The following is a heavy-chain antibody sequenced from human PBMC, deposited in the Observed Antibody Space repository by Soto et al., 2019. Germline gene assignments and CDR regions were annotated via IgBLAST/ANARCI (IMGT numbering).Heavy chain of an antibody. V-gene: IGHV3-53*02. Sequence: QLVETGGGLIQPGGSLKLSCSVAGFTVSGSMSWVRQAPGKGLECVAFIHSDWNTYYTDSVRGRFTISRDNSKNTLYLQMDSLRVDDPAVYYCASDVSLPFDYWAQGHLVTVSS. CDR3: ASDVSLPFDY. CDR2: IHSDWNT. J-gene: IGHJ4*02. CDR1: GFTVSGS.